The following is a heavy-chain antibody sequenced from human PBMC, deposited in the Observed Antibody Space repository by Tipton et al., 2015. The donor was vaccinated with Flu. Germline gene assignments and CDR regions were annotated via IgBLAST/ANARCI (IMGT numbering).Heavy chain of an antibody. CDR1: GYTFTSYD. Sequence: QLVQSGAEVKKPGASVKVSCKASGYTFTSYDINWVRQATGQGLGWMGWMNPNSGNTGYAQKFQGRVTMTRNTSISTAYMELSSLRSEDTAVYYCARGWQWLARRAEYFQHWGQGTLVTVSS. J-gene: IGHJ1*01. CDR3: ARGWQWLARRAEYFQH. D-gene: IGHD6-19*01. V-gene: IGHV1-8*01. CDR2: MNPNSGNT.